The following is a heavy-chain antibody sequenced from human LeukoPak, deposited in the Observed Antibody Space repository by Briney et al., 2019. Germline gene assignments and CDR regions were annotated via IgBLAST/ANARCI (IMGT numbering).Heavy chain of an antibody. CDR3: ARDVSGYCSGGSCYIGAFDI. D-gene: IGHD2-15*01. CDR1: GYTFTSYG. J-gene: IGHJ3*02. CDR2: ISAYNGNT. Sequence: ASVKVSCEASGYTFTSYGISWVRQAPGQGLEWMGWISAYNGNTNYAQKLQGRVTMTTDTSTSTAYMELRSLRSDDTAVYYCARDVSGYCSGGSCYIGAFDIWGQGTMVTVSS. V-gene: IGHV1-18*01.